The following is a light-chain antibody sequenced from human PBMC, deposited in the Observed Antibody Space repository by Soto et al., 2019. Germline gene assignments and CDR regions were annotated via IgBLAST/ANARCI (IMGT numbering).Light chain of an antibody. CDR1: QSVSSY. CDR2: DAS. V-gene: IGKV3-11*01. J-gene: IGKJ5*01. Sequence: EIVLTQSPATLSLSPGERATLSCRASQSVSSYLAWYQQKPGQAPRLLIYDASNRATGIPARFSGSGSRTDFPLTISSLEPDAFSVYYCQQRSNWITFGQGTRLEIK. CDR3: QQRSNWIT.